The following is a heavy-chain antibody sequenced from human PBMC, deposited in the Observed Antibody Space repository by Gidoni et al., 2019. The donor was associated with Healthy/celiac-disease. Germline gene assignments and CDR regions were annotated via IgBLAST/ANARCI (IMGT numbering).Heavy chain of an antibody. D-gene: IGHD6-6*01. Sequence: QVQLVQSGAEVKKPGASVKVSCKASGYTFTSYGISWVRQAPGQGLEGMGWISAYTGNTNYAQKLQGRVTMTTDTSTSTAYMELRSLSSDDTAVYYCARGVWREHSSSDWFDPWGQGTLVTVSS. V-gene: IGHV1-18*04. CDR2: ISAYTGNT. CDR1: GYTFTSYG. CDR3: ARGVWREHSSSDWFDP. J-gene: IGHJ5*02.